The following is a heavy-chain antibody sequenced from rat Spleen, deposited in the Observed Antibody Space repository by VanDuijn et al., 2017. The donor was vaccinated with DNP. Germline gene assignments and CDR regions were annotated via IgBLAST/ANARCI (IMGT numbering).Heavy chain of an antibody. V-gene: IGHV1-43*01. CDR1: GYTFTSYY. J-gene: IGHJ3*01. CDR3: ASSWVGVRGIWFAF. Sequence: QVQLQQSGAELAKPGSSVKISCKASGYTFTSYYIGWIKQTTGQGLEFIGYINMGSGGTNYNEKFKGKATLTVGKSSSTAFMQLSSLTPDDSAVYYCASSWVGVRGIWFAFWGQGTLVTVSS. D-gene: IGHD4-3*01. CDR2: INMGSGGT.